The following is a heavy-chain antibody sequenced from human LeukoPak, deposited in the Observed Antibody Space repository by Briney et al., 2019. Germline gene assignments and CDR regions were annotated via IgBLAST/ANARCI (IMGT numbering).Heavy chain of an antibody. CDR1: GFTFSGYG. CDR2: VSFDGSNK. D-gene: IGHD2-15*01. Sequence: EGSLRLSCAASGFTFSGYGMHWVRQTPDKGLEWVAIVSFDGSNKYYADSVKGRFTISRDNSKNTLYLQMNSLRAEDTAVYYCAKDGISDYYYGMDVWGQGTTVTVSS. CDR3: AKDGISDYYYGMDV. J-gene: IGHJ6*02. V-gene: IGHV3-30*18.